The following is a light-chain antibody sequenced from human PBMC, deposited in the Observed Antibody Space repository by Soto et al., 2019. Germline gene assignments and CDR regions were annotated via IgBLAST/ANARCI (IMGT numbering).Light chain of an antibody. CDR3: QQYGSSGT. J-gene: IGKJ1*01. Sequence: TQSPDTVSVSPGEGAQLSCRASQSVGSRVAWYQQKFGQPPRLLIYETSTRANGIPARFSGSGSGTDFTLTISRLEPEDFAVYYCQQYGSSGTFGQGTKVDIK. V-gene: IGKV3-20*01. CDR1: QSVGSR. CDR2: ETS.